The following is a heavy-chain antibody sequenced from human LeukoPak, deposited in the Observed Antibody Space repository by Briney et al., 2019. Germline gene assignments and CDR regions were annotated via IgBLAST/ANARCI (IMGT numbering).Heavy chain of an antibody. V-gene: IGHV3-30*04. CDR1: GFTFSSYA. Sequence: GGSLRLSCAASGFTFSSYAMHWVRQAPGKGLEWVAVISYDGSNKYYADSVKGRFTISRDNSKNTLYLQMNSLRAEDTAVYYCARDAAFSGSYLTNWGQGTLVTVSS. J-gene: IGHJ4*02. D-gene: IGHD1-26*01. CDR3: ARDAAFSGSYLTN. CDR2: ISYDGSNK.